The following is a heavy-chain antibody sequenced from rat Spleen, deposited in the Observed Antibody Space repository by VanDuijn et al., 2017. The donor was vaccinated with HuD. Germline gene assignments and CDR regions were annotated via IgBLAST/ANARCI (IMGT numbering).Heavy chain of an antibody. V-gene: IGHV5S10*01. Sequence: EVQVVESGGGLVQPGRSLTLSCAASGFTFSDYNMAWVRQAPKKGLEWVATILYDGSRTYYRDSVKGRFTLSRDNEKSTLYLQMDSLRSEDTATYYCAARDGGYPYWGLGVMVTVSS. CDR1: GFTFSDYN. J-gene: IGHJ2*01. D-gene: IGHD1-11*01. CDR2: ILYDGSRT. CDR3: AARDGGYPY.